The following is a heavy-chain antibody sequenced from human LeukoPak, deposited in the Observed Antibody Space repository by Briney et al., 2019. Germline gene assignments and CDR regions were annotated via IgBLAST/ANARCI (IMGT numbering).Heavy chain of an antibody. CDR1: GFTVSSNY. V-gene: IGHV3-53*01. D-gene: IGHD3-16*02. CDR3: AMMGELSLYFDY. Sequence: GGSLRLSCAASGFTVSSNYMSWVRQAPGKGLEWVSVIYSGGSTYYADSVKGRFTISRDNSKNTLYLQMNSLRAEDTAVYYRAMMGELSLYFDYWGQGTLVTVSS. J-gene: IGHJ4*02. CDR2: IYSGGST.